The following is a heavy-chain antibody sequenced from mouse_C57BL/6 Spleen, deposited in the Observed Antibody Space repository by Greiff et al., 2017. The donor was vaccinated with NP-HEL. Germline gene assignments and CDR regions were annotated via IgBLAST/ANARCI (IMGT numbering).Heavy chain of an antibody. J-gene: IGHJ1*03. CDR3: ARVPGAYWYFDV. Sequence: EVKLMESGPGLVKPSQSLSLTCSVTGYSITSGYYWNWIRQFPGNKLEWMGYISYDGSNNYNPSLKNRISITRDTSKNQFFLKLNSVTTEDTATYYCARVPGAYWYFDVWGTGTTVTVSS. D-gene: IGHD4-1*01. V-gene: IGHV3-6*01. CDR1: GYSITSGYY. CDR2: ISYDGSN.